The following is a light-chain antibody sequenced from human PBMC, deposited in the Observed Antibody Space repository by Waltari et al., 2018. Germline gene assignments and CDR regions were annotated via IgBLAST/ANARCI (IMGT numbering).Light chain of an antibody. Sequence: QSVLTQPPSASGTPGQRVTISCSGSRSNIGSNYVYWYPQLPGPAPKLLIYRNNPRPSGVPDRFAGSSAGNTASLTITGPQAEDEAAYYCASRDSNLNQYVFGTGTEVSVL. CDR1: RSNIGSNY. CDR3: ASRDSNLNQYV. CDR2: RNN. V-gene: IGLV1-47*01. J-gene: IGLJ1*01.